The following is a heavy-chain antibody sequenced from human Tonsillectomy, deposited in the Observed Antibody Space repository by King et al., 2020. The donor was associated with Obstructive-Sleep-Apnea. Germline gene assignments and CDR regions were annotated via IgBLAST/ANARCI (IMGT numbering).Heavy chain of an antibody. V-gene: IGHV3-13*01. J-gene: IGHJ3*01. CDR3: TRGSIKAAAGSGAFDV. CDR2: ISTAGDT. Sequence: VQLVESGGGLVQPGGSLRLSCAASGFTFNTYDMHWVRQNTGGGLEWVSSISTAGDTFYSDSVKGRFTISSEDAKNSLNLQMNSLRAGDTAVYYCTRGSIKAAAGSGAFDVWGQGTIVTVSS. D-gene: IGHD6-13*01. CDR1: GFTFNTYD.